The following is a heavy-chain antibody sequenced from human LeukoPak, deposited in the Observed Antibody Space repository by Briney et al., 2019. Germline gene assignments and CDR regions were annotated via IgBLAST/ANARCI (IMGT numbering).Heavy chain of an antibody. D-gene: IGHD5-24*01. J-gene: IGHJ4*02. Sequence: GGSLRLSCAASGFTFSSYSMNWVRQAPGKGLEWVSSISSSSSYIYYADSVKGRFTISRDNAKNSLYLQMNSLRAEDTAVYYCASQTPEMATILGRFDYWGQGTLVTVSS. CDR2: ISSSSSYI. CDR1: GFTFSSYS. CDR3: ASQTPEMATILGRFDY. V-gene: IGHV3-21*01.